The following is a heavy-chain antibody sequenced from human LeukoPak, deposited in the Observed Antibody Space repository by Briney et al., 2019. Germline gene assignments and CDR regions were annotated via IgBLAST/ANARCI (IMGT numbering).Heavy chain of an antibody. Sequence: GGSLRLSCAASGFTFSSYDMHWVRHATGKGLEWVSAIGTAGDTYYPGSVKGRFTISRENAKNSLYLQMNSLRAEDTAVYYCARGDYGDYEATRYYYGMDVWGQGTTVTVSS. V-gene: IGHV3-13*01. J-gene: IGHJ6*02. D-gene: IGHD4-17*01. CDR1: GFTFSSYD. CDR2: IGTAGDT. CDR3: ARGDYGDYEATRYYYGMDV.